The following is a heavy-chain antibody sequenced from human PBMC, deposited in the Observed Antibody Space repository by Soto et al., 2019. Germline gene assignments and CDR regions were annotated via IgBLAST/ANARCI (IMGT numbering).Heavy chain of an antibody. CDR3: AQAYKNNWFHDGFDI. CDR2: ISGGSGTT. D-gene: IGHD1-1*01. Sequence: EVQLLESGGGLVQPGGSLRLSCAASGFTFSSYAMSWVRQAPGKGLEWVSAISGGSGTTYYADSVKGRFTISRDNSKNTLYLQMYSLRAEDTATYYCAQAYKNNWFHDGFDIWGQGTMVTVSS. V-gene: IGHV3-23*01. J-gene: IGHJ3*02. CDR1: GFTFSSYA.